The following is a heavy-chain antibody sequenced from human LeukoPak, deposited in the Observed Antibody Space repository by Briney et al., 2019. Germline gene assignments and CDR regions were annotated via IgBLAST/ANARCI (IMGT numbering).Heavy chain of an antibody. CDR2: ISYDGSNK. J-gene: IGHJ5*02. CDR3: ARDYLGFDP. Sequence: PGGSLRLSCAASGFTFSGYAMHWVRQAPGKGLEWVAVISYDGSNKYYADSVKGRFTISRDNSKNTLYLQMNSLRAEDTAVYYCARDYLGFDPWGQGTLVTVSS. D-gene: IGHD2/OR15-2a*01. V-gene: IGHV3-30*04. CDR1: GFTFSGYA.